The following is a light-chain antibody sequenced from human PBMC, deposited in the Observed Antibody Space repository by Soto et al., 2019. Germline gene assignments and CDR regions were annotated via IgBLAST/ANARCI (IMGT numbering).Light chain of an antibody. J-gene: IGKJ1*01. V-gene: IGKV3-11*01. Sequence: EIVLTQSPATLSLSPGERATLSCRASQSVSSYLAWYQQKPGQAPRLLIYDASNRATGIPARFSGSGSGTDFTLTISSLEPEDFAVYYCQQYHNWPWTFGQGTEVEIK. CDR1: QSVSSY. CDR2: DAS. CDR3: QQYHNWPWT.